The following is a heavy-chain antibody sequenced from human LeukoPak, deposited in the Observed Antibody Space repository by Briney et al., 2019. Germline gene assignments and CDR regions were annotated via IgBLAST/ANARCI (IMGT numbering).Heavy chain of an antibody. CDR1: GFTFSSYS. CDR2: ISSSSSTI. CDR3: ARGYSSSWYGFDWFDP. V-gene: IGHV3-48*02. D-gene: IGHD6-13*01. J-gene: IGHJ5*02. Sequence: GSLRLSCAASGFTFSSYSMNWVRLAPGKGLEWVSYISSSSSTIYYADSVKGRFTISRDNAKNSLYLQMNSLRDEDTAVYYCARGYSSSWYGFDWFDPWGQGTLVTVSS.